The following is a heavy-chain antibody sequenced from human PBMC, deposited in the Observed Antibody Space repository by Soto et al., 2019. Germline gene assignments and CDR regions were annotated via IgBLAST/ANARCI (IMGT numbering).Heavy chain of an antibody. D-gene: IGHD3-22*01. V-gene: IGHV3-74*01. J-gene: IGHJ4*02. Sequence: HPGGSLRLSCAASGFTFSSYGMHWVRQAPGKGLVWVSRINSDGSSTSYADSVKGRFTISRDNAKNTLYLQMNSLRAEDTAVYYCARDPKVGYYDSSGGLDYWGQGTLVTVSS. CDR3: ARDPKVGYYDSSGGLDY. CDR1: GFTFSSYG. CDR2: INSDGSST.